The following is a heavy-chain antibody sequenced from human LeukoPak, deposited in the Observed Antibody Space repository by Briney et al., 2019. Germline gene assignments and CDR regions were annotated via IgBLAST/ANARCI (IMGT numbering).Heavy chain of an antibody. CDR1: TFSFRNFA. CDR3: AKASSNYFYYFEY. CDR2: ISDSGHRT. J-gene: IGHJ4*02. V-gene: IGHV3-23*01. Sequence: GGSLRLSCAASTFSFRNFAMSWVRLAPGKGLEWVSGISDSGHRTDYADSVEGRFTISRDNSKNTLYLQTNTLRDEDTAVYYCAKASSNYFYYFEYWGQGTLVTVSS. D-gene: IGHD2/OR15-2a*01.